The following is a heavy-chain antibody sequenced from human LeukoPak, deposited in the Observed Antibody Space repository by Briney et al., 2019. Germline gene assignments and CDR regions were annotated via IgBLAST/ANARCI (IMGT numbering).Heavy chain of an antibody. J-gene: IGHJ3*02. V-gene: IGHV1-3*01. CDR3: ASGYYDSSGYYGIDDAFDI. Sequence: GASVKVSCTASGYTFTSYAMHWVRQAPGQRLEWMGWINAGNGNTKYSQKFQGRVTITRDTSASTAYMELSSLRSEDTAVYYCASGYYDSSGYYGIDDAFDIWGQGTMVTVSS. CDR2: INAGNGNT. D-gene: IGHD3-22*01. CDR1: GYTFTSYA.